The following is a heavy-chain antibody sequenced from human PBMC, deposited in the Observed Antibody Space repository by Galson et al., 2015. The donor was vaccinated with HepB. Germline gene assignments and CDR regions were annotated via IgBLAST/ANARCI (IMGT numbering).Heavy chain of an antibody. Sequence: SVKVSCKASGGTFSSYAISWVRQAPGQGLEWMGGIIPIFGTANYAQKFQGRVTITADESTSTAYMELSSLRSEDTAVYYCASFWGVATGDGVDYWGQGTLVTVSS. CDR2: IIPIFGTA. D-gene: IGHD5-12*01. J-gene: IGHJ4*02. V-gene: IGHV1-69*13. CDR3: ASFWGVATGDGVDY. CDR1: GGTFSSYA.